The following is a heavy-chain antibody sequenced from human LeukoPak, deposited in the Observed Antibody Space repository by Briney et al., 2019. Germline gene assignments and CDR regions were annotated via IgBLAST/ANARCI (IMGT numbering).Heavy chain of an antibody. CDR2: ISSSSSYI. J-gene: IGHJ4*02. CDR3: ARLYDSSAYRADHFDY. CDR1: GFTFSSYS. Sequence: GGSLRLSCAASGFTFSSYSMNWVRQAPGKGLEWVSSISSSSSYIYYADSVKGRFTISRDNAKNSLYRQMNSLRAEDTAVYYCARLYDSSAYRADHFDYWGQGTLVTVSS. D-gene: IGHD3-22*01. V-gene: IGHV3-21*01.